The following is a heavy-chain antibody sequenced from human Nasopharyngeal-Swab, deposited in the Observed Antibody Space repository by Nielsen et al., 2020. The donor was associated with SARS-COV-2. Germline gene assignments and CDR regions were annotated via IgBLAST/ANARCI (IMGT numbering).Heavy chain of an antibody. CDR2: TEIGGTT. J-gene: IGHJ6*02. V-gene: IGHV3-53*01. Sequence: GESLKISCAVSGLTVSSTYMSWVRQAPGKGLEWVSVTEIGGTTHYADSVRGRFTVSRDDSKNTLYLQMNSLRAEDTAVYYCARRLSTSWGMDVWGQGTTVTVSS. CDR3: ARRLSTSWGMDV. D-gene: IGHD2-2*01. CDR1: GLTVSSTY.